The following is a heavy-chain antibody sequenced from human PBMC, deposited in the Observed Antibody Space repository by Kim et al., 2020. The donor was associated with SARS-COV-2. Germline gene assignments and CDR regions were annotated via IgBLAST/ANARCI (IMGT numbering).Heavy chain of an antibody. D-gene: IGHD6-13*01. V-gene: IGHV4-59*13. CDR1: GGSISTYY. CDR2: IYYTGSST. J-gene: IGHJ5*02. CDR3: ARAGSSSWYRWFDP. Sequence: SETLSLTCTVSGGSISTYYWSWIRQPPEKGLEWIGYIYYTGSSTNYNPSLKSRVTISVDTSKNQVSLKLTSVTAADTAVYYCARAGSSSWYRWFDPWGQGTLVTVSS.